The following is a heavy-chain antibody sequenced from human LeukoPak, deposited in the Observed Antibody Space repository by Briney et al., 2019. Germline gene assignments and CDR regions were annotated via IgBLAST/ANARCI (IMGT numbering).Heavy chain of an antibody. CDR3: ARGQIAAEWFDP. CDR1: GDSISSYY. Sequence: SETLSLTCTVSGDSISSYYWSWIRQPPGKGLEWIGYIYYSGSTNYNPSLKSRVTISVDKSKNQFSLNLSSVTAADTAVYYCARGQIAAEWFDPWGQGTLVTVSS. J-gene: IGHJ5*02. CDR2: IYYSGST. V-gene: IGHV4-59*01. D-gene: IGHD6-13*01.